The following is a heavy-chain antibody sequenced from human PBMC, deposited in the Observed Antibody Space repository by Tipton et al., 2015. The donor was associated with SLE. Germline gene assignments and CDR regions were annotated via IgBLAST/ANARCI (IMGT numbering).Heavy chain of an antibody. Sequence: QLVQSGAEVRKPGESLKISCKGVGYSFIGYWIGWVRQMPGKGLEWMGIIYPGDSETTYSPSFQGQVTISVDKSINTAYMQWNSLKASDTAIYYCARRGLPMIDGMDVWGQGTTVTVSS. CDR1: GYSFIGYW. CDR3: ARRGLPMIDGMDV. J-gene: IGHJ6*02. D-gene: IGHD2-21*01. CDR2: IYPGDSET. V-gene: IGHV5-51*01.